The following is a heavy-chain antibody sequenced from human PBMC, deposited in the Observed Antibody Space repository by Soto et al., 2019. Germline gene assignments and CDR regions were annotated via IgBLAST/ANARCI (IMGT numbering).Heavy chain of an antibody. Sequence: PSETLSLTCTVSGGSISSTSDYWGWIRQPPGKGLEWIGSINYRGTTYYNPSLKSRVTMSVDTSKNQFSLKLSSVTAADTAVYYCARHTPAISISDHWGQGTLVTVSS. CDR2: INYRGTT. V-gene: IGHV4-39*01. J-gene: IGHJ4*02. CDR1: GGSISSTSDY. CDR3: ARHTPAISISDH. D-gene: IGHD2-15*01.